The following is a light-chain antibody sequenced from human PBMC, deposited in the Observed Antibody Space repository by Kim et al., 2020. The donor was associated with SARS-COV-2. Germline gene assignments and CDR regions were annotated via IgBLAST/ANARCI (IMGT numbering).Light chain of an antibody. J-gene: IGLJ1*01. CDR3: QSYDSSLNGYV. CDR1: SSNIGAGYL. V-gene: IGLV1-40*01. CDR2: GNT. Sequence: SVTISCTGTSSNIGAGYLVHWSQQFPGAAPKLLIYGNTHRPSGVPDRFSGSKSGTSASLAITGLQAEDEADFYCQSYDSSLNGYVFGTGTKVTVL.